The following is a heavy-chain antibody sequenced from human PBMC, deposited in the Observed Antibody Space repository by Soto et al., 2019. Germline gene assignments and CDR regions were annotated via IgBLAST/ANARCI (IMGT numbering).Heavy chain of an antibody. CDR3: ARGGHVVVVSAAVDY. CDR2: VNPSGGHT. V-gene: IGHV1-46*01. J-gene: IGHJ4*02. Sequence: QVQLVQSGAEVKKPGASVKVSCKASGDTFTDYYIHWVRQAPGQGLEWMGTVNPSGGHTTYAQHFMGRMTMTRDTSTSTLYMALTSLTSDDTAIYYCARGGHVVVVSAAVDYWGQGTLVTVSS. CDR1: GDTFTDYY. D-gene: IGHD2-21*01.